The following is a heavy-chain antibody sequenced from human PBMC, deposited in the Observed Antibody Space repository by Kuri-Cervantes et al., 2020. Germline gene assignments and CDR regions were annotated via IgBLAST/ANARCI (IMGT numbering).Heavy chain of an antibody. CDR3: ARDVVYAFDI. CDR1: GFTFSSYG. CDR2: ISYDGSNK. Sequence: GESLKISCAASGFTFSSYGMHWVRQAPGKGLEWVAVISYDGSNKYYADSVKGRFTISRDNSKNTLYLQMNSLRVEDTAIFYCARDVVYAFDIWGQGTMVTVSS. V-gene: IGHV3-30*03. J-gene: IGHJ3*02. D-gene: IGHD2-21*01.